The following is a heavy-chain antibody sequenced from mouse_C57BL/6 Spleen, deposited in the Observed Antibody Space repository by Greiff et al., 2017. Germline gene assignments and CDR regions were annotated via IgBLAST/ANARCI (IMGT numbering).Heavy chain of an antibody. CDR3: ARLHGYAFDC. J-gene: IGHJ2*01. V-gene: IGHV1-61*01. CDR2: IYPSDSET. Sequence: QVQLQQPGAELVRPGSSVKLSCKASGYTFTSYWMDWVKQRPGQGLEWIGNIYPSDSETHYNQKFKDKATLTVDKSASTAYMQLSSLTSEVSAVYYCARLHGYAFDCWGQGTTLTVSS. D-gene: IGHD2-2*01. CDR1: GYTFTSYW.